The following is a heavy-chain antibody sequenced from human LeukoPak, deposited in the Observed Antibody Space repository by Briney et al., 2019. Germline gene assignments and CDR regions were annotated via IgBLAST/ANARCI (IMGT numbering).Heavy chain of an antibody. CDR2: ISAYNGNT. D-gene: IGHD3-22*01. V-gene: IGHV1-18*01. Sequence: ASVKVSCKASGYTFTSYGISWVRQAPGQGLEWMGWISAYNGNTNYAQKLQGRVTMTTDTSTSTAYMELRSLRSDDTAVYYCASRSPRYYYDSSGYSHWGQGTLVTVSS. CDR3: ASRSPRYYYDSSGYSH. J-gene: IGHJ4*02. CDR1: GYTFTSYG.